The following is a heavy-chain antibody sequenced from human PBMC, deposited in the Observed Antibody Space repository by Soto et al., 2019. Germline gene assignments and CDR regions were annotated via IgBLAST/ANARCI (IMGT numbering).Heavy chain of an antibody. CDR3: ASTWSGYYYFDS. J-gene: IGHJ4*02. CDR1: GFTFSNYG. V-gene: IGHV3-30*03. CDR2: ISYDGNNR. D-gene: IGHD3-3*01. Sequence: QVQLVESGGGVVQPGGSLRLSCAASGFTFSNYGKHWVRQAPGKGLEWVAVISYDGNNRYYGDSVKGRFTISRDNSKNTVYLQMNSLRVEDTAVYYCASTWSGYYYFDSWGQGTLVTVSS.